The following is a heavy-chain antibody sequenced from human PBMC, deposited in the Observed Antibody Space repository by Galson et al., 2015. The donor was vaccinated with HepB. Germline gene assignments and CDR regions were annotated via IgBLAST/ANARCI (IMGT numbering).Heavy chain of an antibody. CDR2: IIPIFGTA. Sequence: SVKVSCKASGGTFSSYAISWVRQAPGQGLEWMGGIIPIFGTANYAQKFQSRVTITADESTSTAYMELSSLRSEDTAVYYCARRPSYRRQGQHAAFDIWGQGTMVTVSS. J-gene: IGHJ3*02. D-gene: IGHD1-14*01. CDR3: ARRPSYRRQGQHAAFDI. V-gene: IGHV1-69*13. CDR1: GGTFSSYA.